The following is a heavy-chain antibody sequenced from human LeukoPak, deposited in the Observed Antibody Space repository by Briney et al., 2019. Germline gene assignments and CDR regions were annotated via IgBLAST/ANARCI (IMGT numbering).Heavy chain of an antibody. Sequence: GGSLRLSCAASGFTFSSYSMNWVRQAPGKGLEWVSYISSSSSTIYYADSVEGRFTISRDNAKNSLYLQMNSLRDEDTAVYYCARDRGYSYGPYYFDYWGQGTLVTVSS. CDR2: ISSSSSTI. CDR3: ARDRGYSYGPYYFDY. CDR1: GFTFSSYS. V-gene: IGHV3-48*02. J-gene: IGHJ4*02. D-gene: IGHD5-18*01.